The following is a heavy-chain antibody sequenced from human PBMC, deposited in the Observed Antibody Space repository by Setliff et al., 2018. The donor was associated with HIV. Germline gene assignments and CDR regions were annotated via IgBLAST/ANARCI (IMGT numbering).Heavy chain of an antibody. CDR2: AHYTERT. CDR3: ATGRRYGLFNP. D-gene: IGHD1-20*01. Sequence: SETLSLTCSVSGGSISSDYWSWIRQPPGKGLEWIGYAHYTERTNYNPSLKSRVTISVDTSKNQFTLNQNSVTAADTAVYYCATGRRYGLFNPWGQGTLVTVSS. J-gene: IGHJ5*02. CDR1: GGSISSDY. V-gene: IGHV4-59*01.